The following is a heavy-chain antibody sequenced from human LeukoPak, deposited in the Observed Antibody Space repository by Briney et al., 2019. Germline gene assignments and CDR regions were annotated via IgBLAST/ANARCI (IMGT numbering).Heavy chain of an antibody. D-gene: IGHD2-15*01. CDR1: GYTFTSYG. CDR3: ARDHQIVVVVAATPRFDY. Sequence: ASVKVSCKASGYTFTSYGISWVRQAPGQGREWMGWISAYNGNTNYAQKLQGRVTMTTDTSTSTAYMELRSLRSDDTAVYYCARDHQIVVVVAATPRFDYWGQGTLVTVSS. V-gene: IGHV1-18*01. CDR2: ISAYNGNT. J-gene: IGHJ4*02.